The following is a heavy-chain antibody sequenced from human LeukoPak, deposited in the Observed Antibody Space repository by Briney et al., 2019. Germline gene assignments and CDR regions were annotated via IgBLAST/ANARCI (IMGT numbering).Heavy chain of an antibody. D-gene: IGHD3-9*01. CDR2: ITGSGGNT. V-gene: IGHV3-23*01. J-gene: IGHJ4*02. Sequence: GGSLRLSCAASGFTFSSYAMSWVRQAPGKGLEWVSAITGSGGNTYYADSVKGRFTISRDNSKNTVFLQMDSLRAEDTAVYYCAKWGDYDVLTGYYVSDYWGQGTLVTVSS. CDR1: GFTFSSYA. CDR3: AKWGDYDVLTGYYVSDY.